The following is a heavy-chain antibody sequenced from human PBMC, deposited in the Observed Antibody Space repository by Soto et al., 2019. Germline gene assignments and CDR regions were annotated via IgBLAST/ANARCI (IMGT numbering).Heavy chain of an antibody. J-gene: IGHJ4*02. CDR2: IIPIFGTP. CDR3: ARAYSSTYYYFDY. V-gene: IGHV1-69*18. D-gene: IGHD1-26*01. CDR1: GGSFSSYI. Sequence: QVQLVQSGAEVKKPGSSVKVSCKAFGGSFSSYIINWVRQAPGQDLEWMGRIIPIFGTPSYAQKFQGRVTITADESTGTAYMELSSLRSEDTAVYYCARAYSSTYYYFDYWGQGTLVTVSS.